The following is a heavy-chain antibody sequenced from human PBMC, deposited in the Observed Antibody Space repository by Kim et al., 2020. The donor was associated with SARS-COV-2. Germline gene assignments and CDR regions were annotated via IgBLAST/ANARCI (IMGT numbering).Heavy chain of an antibody. V-gene: IGHV3-23*01. Sequence: WGSLRLSCAASGFTFSNSPMSWVRQAPGKGLEWVSTIDGRGATTYYPDSVKGRFTISRDNSKNTLYLQMNNLRAEDTAVYFCAKSGQLYYWGQGTLVTVSS. CDR2: IDGRGATT. J-gene: IGHJ4*02. CDR1: GFTFSNSP. CDR3: AKSGQLYY. D-gene: IGHD5-12*01.